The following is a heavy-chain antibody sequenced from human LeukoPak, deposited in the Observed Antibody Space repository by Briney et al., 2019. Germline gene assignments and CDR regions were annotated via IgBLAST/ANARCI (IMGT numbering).Heavy chain of an antibody. CDR1: GGTFSSYA. CDR2: IIPIFGTA. J-gene: IGHJ4*02. CDR3: AILVVAATTIDY. D-gene: IGHD2-15*01. V-gene: IGHV1-69*13. Sequence: SVKVSCKASGGTFSSYAISWVRQAPGQGLEWMGGIIPIFGTANYAQKFQGRVTITADESTSTAYMELSSLRSEDTAVYYCAILVVAATTIDYWGQGTLITVSS.